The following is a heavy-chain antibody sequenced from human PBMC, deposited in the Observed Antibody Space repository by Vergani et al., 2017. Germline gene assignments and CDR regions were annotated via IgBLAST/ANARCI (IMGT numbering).Heavy chain of an antibody. CDR2: IWYDGSNK. V-gene: IGHV3-33*01. D-gene: IGHD3-10*01. Sequence: QVQLVESGGGVVQPGRSLRPSCAASGFTFSSYGMHWVRQAPGKGLEWVAVIWYDGSNKYYADSVKGRFTISRDNSKNTLYLQMNSLRAEDTAVYYCARDVMSGGNYMDVWGKGTTVTVSS. CDR1: GFTFSSYG. CDR3: ARDVMSGGNYMDV. J-gene: IGHJ6*03.